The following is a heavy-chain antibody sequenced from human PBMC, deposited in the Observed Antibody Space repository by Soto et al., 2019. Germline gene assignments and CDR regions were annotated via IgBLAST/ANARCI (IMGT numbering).Heavy chain of an antibody. CDR3: ARDGNLNYYDSSGYYVFDY. D-gene: IGHD3-22*01. V-gene: IGHV1-18*01. Sequence: ASVKVSCKASGYTFTSYGISWVRQAPGQGLEGMGWISAYNGNTNYAQKLQGRVTMTTDTSTSTAYMELRSLRSDDTAVYYCARDGNLNYYDSSGYYVFDYWGQGTLVPVSS. CDR1: GYTFTSYG. CDR2: ISAYNGNT. J-gene: IGHJ4*02.